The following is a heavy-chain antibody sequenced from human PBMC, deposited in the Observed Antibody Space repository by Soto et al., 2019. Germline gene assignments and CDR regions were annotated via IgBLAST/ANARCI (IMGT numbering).Heavy chain of an antibody. CDR1: GGSVSSGSYY. CDR3: ARGGGYGRRDAFDI. V-gene: IGHV4-61*01. D-gene: IGHD5-12*01. Sequence: PSETLSLTCTVSGGSVSSGSYYWSWIRQPPGKGLEWIGYIYYSGSTNYNPSLKSRVTISVDTSKNQFSLKLSSVTAADTAVYYCARGGGYGRRDAFDIWGQGTMVTV. CDR2: IYYSGST. J-gene: IGHJ3*02.